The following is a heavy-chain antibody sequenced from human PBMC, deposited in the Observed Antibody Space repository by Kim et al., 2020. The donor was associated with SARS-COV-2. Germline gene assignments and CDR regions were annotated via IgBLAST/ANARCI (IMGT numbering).Heavy chain of an antibody. CDR2: IYYSGST. Sequence: SETLSLTCTVSGGSISSGGYYWSWIRQHPGKGLEWIGYIYYSGSTYYNPSLKSRVTISVDTSKNQFSLKLSSVTAADTAVYYCARGDNWNYFEDYWGQGTLVTVSS. CDR1: GGSISSGGYY. CDR3: ARGDNWNYFEDY. D-gene: IGHD1-7*01. J-gene: IGHJ4*02. V-gene: IGHV4-31*03.